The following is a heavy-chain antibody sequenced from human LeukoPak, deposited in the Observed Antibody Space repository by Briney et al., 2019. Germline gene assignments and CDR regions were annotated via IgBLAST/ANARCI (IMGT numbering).Heavy chain of an antibody. D-gene: IGHD6-6*01. CDR2: ISWNSGSI. V-gene: IGHV3-9*01. Sequence: PGGSLRLSCAASGFTFDDYAMHWVRQAPGKGLEWVSGISWNSGSIGYADSVKGRFTISRDNAKNSLYLQMTSLRAEDTALYYCARGGVKAALDYWGQGTLVTVSS. J-gene: IGHJ4*02. CDR1: GFTFDDYA. CDR3: ARGGVKAALDY.